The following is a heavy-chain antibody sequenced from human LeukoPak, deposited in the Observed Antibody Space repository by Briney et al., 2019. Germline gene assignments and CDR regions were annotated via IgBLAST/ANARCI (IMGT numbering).Heavy chain of an antibody. Sequence: VASVKVSCKYSGYTFTTYGITWLRQAPGQGLEWMGWVSAYNGNTNYAQKFQGRVTLTTDTSTSTAYMELRSLRSDDTAVYYCVRVNVIGDYSIRVYSAYDYWGQGTLVTVSS. D-gene: IGHD4-17*01. CDR2: VSAYNGNT. CDR3: VRVNVIGDYSIRVYSAYDY. V-gene: IGHV1-18*01. J-gene: IGHJ4*02. CDR1: GYTFTTYG.